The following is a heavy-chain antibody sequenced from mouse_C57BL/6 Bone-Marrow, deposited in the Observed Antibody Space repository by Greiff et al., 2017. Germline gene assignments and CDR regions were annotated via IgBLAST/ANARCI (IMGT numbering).Heavy chain of an antibody. CDR2: INPYNGGT. CDR1: GYTFTDYY. J-gene: IGHJ4*01. CDR3: AGGGYVHYYAMDC. V-gene: IGHV1-19*01. Sequence: VQLQQSGPVLVKPGASVKMSCKASGYTFTDYYMNWVKQSHGKSLEWIGVINPYNGGTSYNQKFKGKATLTVDKSSSTAYMELNSLTSEDSAVYYCAGGGYVHYYAMDCWGQGTSVTVSS. D-gene: IGHD2-2*01.